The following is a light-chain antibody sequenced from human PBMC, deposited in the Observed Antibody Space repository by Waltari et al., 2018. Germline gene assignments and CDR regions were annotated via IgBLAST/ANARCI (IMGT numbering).Light chain of an antibody. CDR1: QTVRTTY. V-gene: IGKV3-20*01. J-gene: IGKJ4*01. CDR2: GAS. CDR3: QQYDISPLT. Sequence: EIVLTQSPGTLSLSPGDRATLSCRAIQTVRTTYLAWYQQKPGQAPTLLIDGASSRATGIPDRVSGSGSGTDFSLTISSLEPEDFAVYYCQQYDISPLTFGGGTKVEIK.